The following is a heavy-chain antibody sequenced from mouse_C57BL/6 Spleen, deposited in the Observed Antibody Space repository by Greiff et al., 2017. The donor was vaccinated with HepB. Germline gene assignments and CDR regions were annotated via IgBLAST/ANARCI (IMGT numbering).Heavy chain of an antibody. CDR1: GFTFSSYA. Sequence: LQQSGAGLVKPGGSLKLSCAASGFTFSSYAMSWVRQTPEKRLEWVAYISSGGDYFYYEDTVKGRFTISRDNARNTLYLQMSRLKSEDTAMYYCTREGHYDSSGVYYAMDYWGQGTSVTVSS. CDR3: TREGHYDSSGVYYAMDY. D-gene: IGHD1-1*01. V-gene: IGHV5-9-1*02. CDR2: ISSGGDYF. J-gene: IGHJ4*01.